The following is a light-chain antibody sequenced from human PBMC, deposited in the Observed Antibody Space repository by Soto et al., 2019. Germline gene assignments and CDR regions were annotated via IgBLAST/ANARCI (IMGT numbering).Light chain of an antibody. V-gene: IGKV3-20*01. Sequence: EIVLTQSPGTLSLSPGERATLSCRASQSVTNSYLAWYQQKPGRAPRLLIYGASSRATGIPDRFSGSGSGTDFTLTISRLEAEDFAVYYCQQFGSSPLTFGGGTNVEIK. CDR3: QQFGSSPLT. CDR1: QSVTNSY. CDR2: GAS. J-gene: IGKJ4*01.